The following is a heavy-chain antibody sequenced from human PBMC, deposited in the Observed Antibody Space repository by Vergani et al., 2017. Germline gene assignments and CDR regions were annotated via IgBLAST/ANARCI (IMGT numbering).Heavy chain of an antibody. CDR1: GYPFTSYY. D-gene: IGHD1-26*01. J-gene: IGHJ4*02. V-gene: IGHV1-8*02. CDR3: ARVVGATTQPTDY. CDR2: MNPNSGNT. Sequence: QVQLVQSGAEVKKPGASVKVSCKASGYPFTSYYMHWVRQAPGQGLEWMGWMNPNSGNTGYAQKFQGRVTMTRNTSISTAYMALRSLRSDDTAVYYCARVVGATTQPTDYWGQGTLVTVSS.